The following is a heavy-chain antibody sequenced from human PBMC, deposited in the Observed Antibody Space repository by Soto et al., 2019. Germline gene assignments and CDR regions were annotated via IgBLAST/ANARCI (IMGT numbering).Heavy chain of an antibody. CDR3: ARGLRGAIREKSLDY. V-gene: IGHV3-53*02. D-gene: IGHD3-10*01. CDR2: IYSAGDT. J-gene: IGHJ4*02. CDR1: GFTVTSNF. Sequence: EVQLVQSGGGLVQPGGSLRLSCAASGFTVTSNFMSWVRQAPGKGLEWVSVIYSAGDTNYADSVRGRFTFSRDISKNTLYLHMNSLRAEDTAVYYCARGLRGAIREKSLDYWGQGTLVTVS.